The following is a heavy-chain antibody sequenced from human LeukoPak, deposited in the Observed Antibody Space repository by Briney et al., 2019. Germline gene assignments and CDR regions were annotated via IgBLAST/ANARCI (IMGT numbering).Heavy chain of an antibody. D-gene: IGHD1-26*01. CDR1: GGSISSGSYY. Sequence: SQTLSLTCTVSGGSISSGSYYWSWIRQPAGKGLEWIGRIYTSGSTNYNPSLKSRVTISVDTSKNQFSLKLSSVTAADTAVYYCARASGSPDAFDIWGQGTMVTVSS. CDR2: IYTSGST. V-gene: IGHV4-61*02. J-gene: IGHJ3*02. CDR3: ARASGSPDAFDI.